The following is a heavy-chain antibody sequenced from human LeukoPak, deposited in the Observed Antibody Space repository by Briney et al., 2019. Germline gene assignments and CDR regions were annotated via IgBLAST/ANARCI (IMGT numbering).Heavy chain of an antibody. D-gene: IGHD3-16*01. V-gene: IGHV1-18*01. J-gene: IGHJ4*02. CDR1: GYTFTNDD. CDR3: ARDLGRVGRGNDY. Sequence: ASVKVSCKASGYTFTNDDINWVRQAPGQGLEWMGWISAYTGNTNYAQKLQGRVTMTTDTSTSTAYMELRSLRFDDTAVYYCARDLGRVGRGNDYWGQGTLVTVSS. CDR2: ISAYTGNT.